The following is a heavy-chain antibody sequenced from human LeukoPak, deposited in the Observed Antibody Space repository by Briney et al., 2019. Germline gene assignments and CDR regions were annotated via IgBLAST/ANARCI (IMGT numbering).Heavy chain of an antibody. D-gene: IGHD6-13*01. J-gene: IGHJ2*01. Sequence: GGSLRLSCAASGFTFSSYSMNWVRQAPGKGLEWVSGINWNGGSTGYADSGKGRFTISRDNAKHSLHLQMNSLRAEDTAFYYCARDLYSSGWYGYFDLWGPGTLVTVSS. CDR3: ARDLYSSGWYGYFDL. CDR2: INWNGGST. CDR1: GFTFSSYS. V-gene: IGHV3-20*04.